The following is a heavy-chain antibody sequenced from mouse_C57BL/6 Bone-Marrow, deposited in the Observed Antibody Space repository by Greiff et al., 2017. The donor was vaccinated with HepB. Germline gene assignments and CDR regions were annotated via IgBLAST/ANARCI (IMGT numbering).Heavy chain of an antibody. V-gene: IGHV1-61*01. J-gene: IGHJ2*01. Sequence: QVQLQQPGAELVRPGSSVKLSCKASGYTFTSYWMDWVKQRPGQGLEWIGNIYPSDSETHYNQKFKDKATLTVDKSSSTSYIQLSRLTSEDSAVYYSARRGTVVPGYFDYWGQGTTLTVSS. CDR3: ARRGTVVPGYFDY. D-gene: IGHD1-1*01. CDR1: GYTFTSYW. CDR2: IYPSDSET.